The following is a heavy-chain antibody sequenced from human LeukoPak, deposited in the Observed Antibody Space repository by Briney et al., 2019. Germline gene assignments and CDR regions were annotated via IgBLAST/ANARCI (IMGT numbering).Heavy chain of an antibody. V-gene: IGHV3-30-3*01. CDR3: ARDSLSDIVATITNYFDY. CDR2: ISYDGSNK. CDR1: GFTLSSYA. J-gene: IGHJ4*02. Sequence: GGSLRLSCAASGFTLSSYAMHWVRQAPGKGLEWVAVISYDGSNKYYADSVKGRFTISRDNSKNTLYLQMNSLRAEDTAVYYCARDSLSDIVATITNYFDYWGQGTLVTVSS. D-gene: IGHD5-12*01.